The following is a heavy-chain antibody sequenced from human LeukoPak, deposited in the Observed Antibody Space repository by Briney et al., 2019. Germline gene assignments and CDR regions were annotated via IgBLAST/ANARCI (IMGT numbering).Heavy chain of an antibody. CDR3: ARFAAGGSYYYYMDV. V-gene: IGHV3-48*01. D-gene: IGHD6-25*01. J-gene: IGHJ6*03. CDR2: IGTSSTTI. CDR1: GFTFSSYT. Sequence: PGGSLRLSCAASGFTFSSYTMNWVHQPPGKGLEWVSTIGTSSTTIYYADSVKGRFTISRDNAKNSLYLQMNSLRADDTAVYYCARFAAGGSYYYYMDVWGKGTTVTVSS.